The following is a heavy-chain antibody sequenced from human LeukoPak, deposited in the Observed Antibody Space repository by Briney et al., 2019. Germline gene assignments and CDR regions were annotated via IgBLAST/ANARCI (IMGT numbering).Heavy chain of an antibody. J-gene: IGHJ4*02. Sequence: PGGSLRLSCAASGFTFSTYWMHWVRQPLGKGLVWVSRINPDGSTTNYADSVKGRFTISRDNAKNTLYLQMNSLTVGDTAVYYCVRIATVTTPDYWGQGTLVTVSS. D-gene: IGHD4-17*01. CDR3: VRIATVTTPDY. CDR1: GFTFSTYW. CDR2: INPDGSTT. V-gene: IGHV3-74*01.